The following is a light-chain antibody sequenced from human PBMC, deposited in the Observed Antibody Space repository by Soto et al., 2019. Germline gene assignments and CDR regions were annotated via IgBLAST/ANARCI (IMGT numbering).Light chain of an antibody. J-gene: IGKJ2*01. CDR2: GAS. CDR1: ESISRDY. CDR3: QQYGGVPYT. Sequence: EIVLTQSPGTLSLAPGQRATLSGRASESISRDYLAWYQQRLGQAPRLLIYGASSGATGIPDRFSGSGSGTDFTLTISRLEPEDFAIYYCQQYGGVPYTFGQGTKLELK. V-gene: IGKV3-20*01.